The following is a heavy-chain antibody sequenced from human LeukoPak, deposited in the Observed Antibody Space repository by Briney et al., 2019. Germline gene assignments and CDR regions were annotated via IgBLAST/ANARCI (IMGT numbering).Heavy chain of an antibody. Sequence: GGSLRLSCAASGFTFSSYAMSWARQAPGKGLEWVSGISGSGGGTFYADSVEGRFTISRDNSQNTLYLQINSLRAEDTAVYSCARRALVVATSYWYFDLWGRGTLVTVSS. CDR1: GFTFSSYA. J-gene: IGHJ2*01. D-gene: IGHD2-15*01. CDR3: ARRALVVATSYWYFDL. V-gene: IGHV3-23*01. CDR2: ISGSGGGT.